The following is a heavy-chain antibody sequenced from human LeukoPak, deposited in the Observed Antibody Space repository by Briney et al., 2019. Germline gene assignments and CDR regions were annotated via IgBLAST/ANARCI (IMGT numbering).Heavy chain of an antibody. CDR1: GYPINIDYS. J-gene: IGHJ5*02. CDR2: ISPKGIT. Sequence: SETLSLTCFVSGYPINIDYSWGWIRQSPGKGLEWIGVISPKGITYYNPSLRGRVSISPDTSKNQFSLRLSSMTATDTAMYYCARVPGVYFDFSIGFGSGWFDPWGQGTLVTVSS. V-gene: IGHV4-38-2*02. CDR3: ARVPGVYFDFSIGFGSGWFDP. D-gene: IGHD3-3*01.